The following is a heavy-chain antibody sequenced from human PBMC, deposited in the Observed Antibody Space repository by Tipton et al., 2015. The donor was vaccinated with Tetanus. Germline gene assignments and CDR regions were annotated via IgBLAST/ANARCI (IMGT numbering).Heavy chain of an antibody. V-gene: IGHV1-69*06. CDR2: IFPQFGTS. J-gene: IGHJ4*02. CDR3: VRPDRYCSGGSCYLALER. CDR1: GGTFKNYA. Sequence: QLVQSGAEVKKPGSSVRVSCKTSGGTFKNYAISWVRQAPGQGLEWMGGIFPQFGTSNYAPKFQDRVTMTADTSAGIVYMDLGSLSSDDTAVDYCVRPDRYCSGGSCYLALERWGQGTLITVSS. D-gene: IGHD2-15*01.